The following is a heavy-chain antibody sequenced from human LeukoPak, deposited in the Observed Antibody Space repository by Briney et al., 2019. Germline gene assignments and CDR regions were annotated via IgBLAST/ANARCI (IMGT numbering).Heavy chain of an antibody. J-gene: IGHJ6*03. CDR3: TRGLVSRDYYYYYYYMDV. CDR1: GFTFSGSA. V-gene: IGHV3-73*01. CDR2: IRSKANSYAT. Sequence: PGGSLKLSCAASGFTFSGSAMHWVRQASGKGLEWVGRIRSKANSYATAYAASVKGRFTISRDDSKNTAYLQMNSLKTEDTAVYYCTRGLVSRDYYYYYYYMDVWVKGTTVTVSS. D-gene: IGHD6-19*01.